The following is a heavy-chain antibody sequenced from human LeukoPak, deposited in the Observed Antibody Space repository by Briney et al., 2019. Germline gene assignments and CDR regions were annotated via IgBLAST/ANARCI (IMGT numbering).Heavy chain of an antibody. V-gene: IGHV3-64*03. J-gene: IGHJ4*02. CDR1: GFTFSSYA. CDR3: VKGIVVVTARAFDY. CDR2: ISSNGGST. D-gene: IGHD2-21*02. Sequence: PGGSLRLSCSASGFTFSSYAMHWVRPAPGKGREYVSAISSNGGSTYYAGSVRGRFTISTDISKNTLYLKMRSVRAEGTAVYYCVKGIVVVTARAFDYWGQGTLVTVSS.